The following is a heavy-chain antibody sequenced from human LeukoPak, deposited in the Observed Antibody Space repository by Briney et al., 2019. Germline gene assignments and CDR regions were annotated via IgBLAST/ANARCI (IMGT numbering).Heavy chain of an antibody. CDR2: IYYSGST. D-gene: IGHD6-19*01. J-gene: IGHJ4*02. CDR3: ARVVDSSGWYAAYDFDY. Sequence: SETLSLTCTVSGGSISSSSYYWSWIRQPPGKGLEWIGYIYYSGSTNYNPSLKSRVTISVDTSKNQFSLKLSSVTAADTAVYYCARVVDSSGWYAAYDFDYWGQGTLVTVSS. V-gene: IGHV4-61*05. CDR1: GGSISSSSYY.